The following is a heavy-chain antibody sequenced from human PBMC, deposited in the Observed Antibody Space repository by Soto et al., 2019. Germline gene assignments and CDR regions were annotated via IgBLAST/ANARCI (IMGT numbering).Heavy chain of an antibody. J-gene: IGHJ6*02. D-gene: IGHD3-10*01. V-gene: IGHV2-70*01. Sequence: NPTQTLTLTCTFSGFSLSTSGMCVTWIRQPPGKALEWLALIDWDDDEYYSTYLKTRLTISKDTSKNQVVLTMTSMDPVDTATYYCARTTTVRGLITRYYYYGMDVWGQGPTVSVSS. CDR1: GFSLSTSGMC. CDR2: IDWDDDE. CDR3: ARTTTVRGLITRYYYYGMDV.